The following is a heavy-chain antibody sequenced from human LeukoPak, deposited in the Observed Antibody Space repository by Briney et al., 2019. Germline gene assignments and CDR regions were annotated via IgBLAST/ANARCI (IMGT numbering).Heavy chain of an antibody. V-gene: IGHV3-53*04. CDR2: IFSGGNT. CDR3: ARDRGYYDSSGSYYYGMDV. CDR1: GFTVSSNY. D-gene: IGHD3-22*01. J-gene: IGHJ6*02. Sequence: PGGSLRLSCAASGFTVSSNYMSWVRQAPGKGLEWVSLIFSGGNTYYADSVKGRFTISRHNSKNTLYLQMNSLRAEDTAVYYCARDRGYYDSSGSYYYGMDVWGQGTTVTVSS.